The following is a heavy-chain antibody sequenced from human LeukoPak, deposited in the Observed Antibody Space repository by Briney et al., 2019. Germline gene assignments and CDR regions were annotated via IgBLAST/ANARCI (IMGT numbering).Heavy chain of an antibody. J-gene: IGHJ1*01. V-gene: IGHV4-34*01. CDR3: ASFGRAYCGGDCYSKRYFQH. Sequence: SETLSLTCAVYGGSFSGYYWSWIRQPPGKGLEWIGEINHSGSTNYNPSLKSRVTISVDTSKNQFSLKLSSVTAADTAVYYCASFGRAYCGGDCYSKRYFQHWGQGTLVTVSS. D-gene: IGHD2-21*02. CDR1: GGSFSGYY. CDR2: INHSGST.